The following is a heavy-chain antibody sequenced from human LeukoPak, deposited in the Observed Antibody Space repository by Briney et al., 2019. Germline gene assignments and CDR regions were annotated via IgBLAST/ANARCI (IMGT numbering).Heavy chain of an antibody. V-gene: IGHV1-8*01. CDR2: MNPNSGNT. D-gene: IGHD6-19*01. Sequence: ASVKVSCKASGYTFTSYDINWVPQAPGQGLEWMGWMNPNSGNTGYAQKFQGRVTITRNTSISTAYMELSSLRSEDTAVYYCARGLGIAVAAVLYWGQGTLVTVSS. J-gene: IGHJ4*02. CDR1: GYTFTSYD. CDR3: ARGLGIAVAAVLY.